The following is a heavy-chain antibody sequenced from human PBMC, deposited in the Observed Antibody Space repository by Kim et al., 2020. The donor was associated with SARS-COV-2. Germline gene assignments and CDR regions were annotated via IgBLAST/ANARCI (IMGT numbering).Heavy chain of an antibody. V-gene: IGHV3-33*06. CDR2: IWYDGNNQ. D-gene: IGHD3-10*01. CDR3: AKDRGKGWLPALFV. J-gene: IGHJ6*02. Sequence: GGSLRLSCVASGFNFGQYGIHWVRQAPGKDLEWVAIIWYDGNNQFYGDSVKGRFSISRDNSNNMVYLQMNNLRAEDTAIYYCAKDRGKGWLPALFVWGQGTTVTVS. CDR1: GFNFGQYG.